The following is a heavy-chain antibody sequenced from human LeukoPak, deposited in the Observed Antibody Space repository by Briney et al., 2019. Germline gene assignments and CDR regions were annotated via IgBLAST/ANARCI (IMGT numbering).Heavy chain of an antibody. CDR3: AREDIVVVPAAIMGAFDI. CDR1: GFTFSSYG. Sequence: GGSLRLSSAASGFTFSSYGMHWVRQAPGKGLEWVAVIWYDGSSKYYADSVKGRFTISRDNSKNTLYLQMNSLGAEDTAVYYCAREDIVVVPAAIMGAFDIWGQGTMVTVSS. D-gene: IGHD2-2*02. V-gene: IGHV3-33*01. J-gene: IGHJ3*02. CDR2: IWYDGSSK.